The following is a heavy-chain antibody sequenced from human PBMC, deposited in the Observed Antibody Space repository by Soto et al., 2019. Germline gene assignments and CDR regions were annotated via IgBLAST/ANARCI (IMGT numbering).Heavy chain of an antibody. CDR2: IYYSGSN. D-gene: IGHD4-17*01. CDR1: GGSISSSSYY. Sequence: PSETLSLTCTVSGGSISSSSYYWGWIRQPPGKGLEWIGSIYYSGSNYYNPSLKSRVTISVDTSKNQFSLKLSSVTAADTAVYYCARRSSTVTAFDIWGQGTMVTVSS. J-gene: IGHJ3*02. V-gene: IGHV4-39*01. CDR3: ARRSSTVTAFDI.